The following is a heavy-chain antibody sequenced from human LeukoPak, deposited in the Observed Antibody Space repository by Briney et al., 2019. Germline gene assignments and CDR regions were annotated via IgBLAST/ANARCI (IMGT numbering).Heavy chain of an antibody. CDR1: GGSFSGYY. Sequence: SETLSLTCAVYGGSFSGYYWSWIRQPPGKGLEWFVEINHSGSTNYNPSLKSRVTITVDTSKNQFSLKLSSVTAADTAVYYCARRHYGSGSYYRRPLFDPWGQGTLVTVSS. D-gene: IGHD3-10*01. CDR3: ARRHYGSGSYYRRPLFDP. V-gene: IGHV4-34*01. J-gene: IGHJ5*02. CDR2: INHSGST.